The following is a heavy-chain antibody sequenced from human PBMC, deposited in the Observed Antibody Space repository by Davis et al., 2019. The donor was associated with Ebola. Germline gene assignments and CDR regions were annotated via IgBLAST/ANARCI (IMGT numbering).Heavy chain of an antibody. V-gene: IGHV3-48*02. CDR3: ARDPELLDC. CDR2: IGSSSGTI. D-gene: IGHD1-26*01. J-gene: IGHJ4*02. Sequence: PGGSLRLSCAASGFTFGTYSMNWVRQAPGKGLEWVSYIGSSSGTIYYADSVKGRFTISRDNAKSALYLQMDSLRDEDTAVYYCARDPELLDCWGQGTRVTVSS. CDR1: GFTFGTYS.